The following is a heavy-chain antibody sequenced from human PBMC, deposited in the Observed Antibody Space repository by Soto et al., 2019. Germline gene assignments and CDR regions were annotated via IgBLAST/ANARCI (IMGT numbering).Heavy chain of an antibody. CDR1: GGSISSGGYY. V-gene: IGHV4-30-4*01. Sequence: SETLSLTCTVSGGSISSGGYYWSWIRQHPGTGLEWIGHISYSGSTYYNTSLKSRVTISVDTSKNQFSLKLSSVTAADTAVYYCARGGWRHIDYWGQGTLVTVSS. D-gene: IGHD3-3*01. CDR3: ARGGWRHIDY. J-gene: IGHJ4*02. CDR2: ISYSGST.